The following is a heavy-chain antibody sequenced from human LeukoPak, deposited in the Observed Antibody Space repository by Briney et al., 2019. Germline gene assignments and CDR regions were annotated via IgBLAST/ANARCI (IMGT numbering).Heavy chain of an antibody. J-gene: IGHJ3*02. CDR3: ARDLYLMLGLFDI. CDR1: DGSINSGSYY. Sequence: TSETLSLTCSVSDGSINSGSYYWGWIRQPPGKGLEWIGSIYYTGSTYYNPSLKSRVTMSVDTPKKQFSLTVSSVTAADTAVYYCARDLYLMLGLFDIWGQGTMVIVSS. D-gene: IGHD3-16*01. CDR2: IYYTGST. V-gene: IGHV4-39*07.